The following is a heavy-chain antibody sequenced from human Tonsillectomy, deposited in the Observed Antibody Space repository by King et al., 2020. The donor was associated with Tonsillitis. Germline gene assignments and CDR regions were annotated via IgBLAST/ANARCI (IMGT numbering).Heavy chain of an antibody. J-gene: IGHJ4*02. V-gene: IGHV4-34*01. Sequence: VQLQQWGAGLLKPSETLSLTCAVYDGSFSDYYWSWIRQPAGKGLEWIGEINHSGSTNYKSSLEGRVTISVDTSKNQFSLRLSSVTAADTAVYYCSRGPVDHAFDYWGQGALVTVSS. CDR1: DGSFSDYY. CDR2: INHSGST. D-gene: IGHD1-14*01. CDR3: SRGPVDHAFDY.